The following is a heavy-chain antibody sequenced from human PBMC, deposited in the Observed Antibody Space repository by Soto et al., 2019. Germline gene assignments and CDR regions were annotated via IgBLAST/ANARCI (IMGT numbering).Heavy chain of an antibody. D-gene: IGHD3-3*01. CDR3: ARGRSLGNWFDP. V-gene: IGHV1-69*05. CDR1: GGTFSSYA. Sequence: GASVKVSCKGSGGTFSSYAISWVRQAPGQGLEWMGGIIPIFGTANYAQKLQGRVTMTTDTSTSTAYMELRSLRSDDTAVYYCARGRSLGNWFDPWGQGTLVTVSS. CDR2: IIPIFGTA. J-gene: IGHJ5*02.